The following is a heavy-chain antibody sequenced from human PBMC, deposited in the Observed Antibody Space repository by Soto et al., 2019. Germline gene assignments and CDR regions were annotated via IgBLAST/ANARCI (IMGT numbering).Heavy chain of an antibody. V-gene: IGHV3-64D*06. D-gene: IGHD2-21*01. CDR1: GFAFSSYA. Sequence: PGGSLRLSCSASGFAFSSYAMHWVRQTPGKGLEYVSAISPQEGSTYYADSVKGRFTISRDDSKNTVYLQMSSLRPDDTAVYYCVNMMIARGAFDFWGQGTLVTVSS. CDR2: ISPQEGST. J-gene: IGHJ4*02. CDR3: VNMMIARGAFDF.